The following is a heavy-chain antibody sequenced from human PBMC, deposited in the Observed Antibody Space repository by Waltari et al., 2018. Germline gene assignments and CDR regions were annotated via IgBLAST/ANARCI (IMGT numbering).Heavy chain of an antibody. J-gene: IGHJ4*02. CDR2: ISYDGSNK. CDR1: GVTVSSYA. Sequence: QVQLVESGGGVVQPGRSLRLSCSASGVTVSSYARHWVRQAPGQGLAWVAVISYDGSNKYYADSVKGRFTISRDNSKNTLYLQMNSLRAEDTAVYYCARTLPKKEYDYSGQGTLVTVSS. CDR3: ARTLPKKEYDY. V-gene: IGHV3-30-3*01.